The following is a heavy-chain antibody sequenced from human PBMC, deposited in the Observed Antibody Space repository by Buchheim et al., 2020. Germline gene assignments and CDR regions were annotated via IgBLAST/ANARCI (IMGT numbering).Heavy chain of an antibody. CDR2: INPSGGST. Sequence: QVQLVQSGAEVKKPGASVKVSCKASGYTFTSYYMHWVRQAPGQGLECMGIINPSGGSTSYAQKFQGRVTMTRDTSTITVYMELSSLRSEDTAVYYCARSIVVVPAARSPFDYWGQGTL. CDR3: ARSIVVVPAARSPFDY. D-gene: IGHD2-2*01. V-gene: IGHV1-46*03. CDR1: GYTFTSYY. J-gene: IGHJ4*02.